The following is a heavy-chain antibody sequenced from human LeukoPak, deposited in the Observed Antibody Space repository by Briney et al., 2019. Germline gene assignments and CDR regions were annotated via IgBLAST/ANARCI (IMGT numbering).Heavy chain of an antibody. V-gene: IGHV3-30-3*01. CDR3: ARARSLGIVATSFDY. Sequence: GTSLRLSCAASGFTFGSYAMHWVRQAPGKGLEGVALITHDGSNKNYTDSVKGRFTISRDYSKNTLYLQMNSLRAEDTAVYYCARARSLGIVATSFDYWGQGTLVTVSS. J-gene: IGHJ4*02. D-gene: IGHD5-12*01. CDR2: ITHDGSNK. CDR1: GFTFGSYA.